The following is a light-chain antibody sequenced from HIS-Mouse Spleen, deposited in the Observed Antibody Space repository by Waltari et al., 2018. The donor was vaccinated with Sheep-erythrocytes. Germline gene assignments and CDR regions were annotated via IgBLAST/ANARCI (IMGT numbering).Light chain of an antibody. CDR3: AAWDDSLNVVV. CDR2: SNN. V-gene: IGLV1-44*01. Sequence: QSVLTQPPSASGTPGQRVTISCSGSSSNIGSNPVNWYQQLPGTAPKLLIYSNNQRPSWVPDRFSGSKSGTSASLAISGLQSEDEADYYCAAWDDSLNVVVFGGGTKLTVL. J-gene: IGLJ2*01. CDR1: SSNIGSNP.